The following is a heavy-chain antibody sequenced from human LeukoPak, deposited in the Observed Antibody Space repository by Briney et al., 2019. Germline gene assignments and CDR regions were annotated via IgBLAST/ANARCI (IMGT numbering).Heavy chain of an antibody. CDR1: GFTFSSYA. V-gene: IGHV3-23*01. D-gene: IGHD1-26*01. J-gene: IGHJ4*02. CDR3: AKGQSGNQPLGYFDY. Sequence: GGSLRLSCAASGFTFSSYAMSWVRQAPGKGLEWVPAISGSGGSTYYADSVKGRFTISRDNSKNTLYLQMNSLRAEDTAVYYCAKGQSGNQPLGYFDYWGQGTLVTVSS. CDR2: ISGSGGST.